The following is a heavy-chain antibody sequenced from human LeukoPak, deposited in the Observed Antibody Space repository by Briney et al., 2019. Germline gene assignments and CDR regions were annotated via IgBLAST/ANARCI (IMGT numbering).Heavy chain of an antibody. Sequence: GGSLRLSCAASRFIFSSHWMSWVCQAPGEGLEWVAHIKEDGSERYYGDSVKGRFTVSRDSTKNSVYLQMNSLRVEDTAVYYCARGLRAFDFWAQGTMVTVSS. CDR2: IKEDGSER. V-gene: IGHV3-7*02. CDR3: ARGLRAFDF. J-gene: IGHJ3*01. D-gene: IGHD3-16*01. CDR1: RFIFSSHW.